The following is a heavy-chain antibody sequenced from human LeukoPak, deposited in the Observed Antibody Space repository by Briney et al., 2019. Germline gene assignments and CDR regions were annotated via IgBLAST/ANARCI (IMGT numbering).Heavy chain of an antibody. CDR1: GGSISRGGYY. CDR3: ARAPYYYDSSGYYLQAFDI. D-gene: IGHD3-22*01. J-gene: IGHJ3*02. Sequence: SETLSLPCTVSGGSISRGGYYWSWIRQHPGKGLEWIGYIYYSGSTYYNPSLKSRVTISVDTSKNQFSLKLSSVTAADTAVYYCARAPYYYDSSGYYLQAFDIWGQGTMVTVSS. CDR2: IYYSGST. V-gene: IGHV4-31*03.